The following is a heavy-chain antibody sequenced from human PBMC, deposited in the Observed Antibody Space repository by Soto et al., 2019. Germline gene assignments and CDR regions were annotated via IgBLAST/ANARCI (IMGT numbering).Heavy chain of an antibody. J-gene: IGHJ4*02. CDR3: AREGNRMVATLY. D-gene: IGHD5-12*01. CDR2: ISSSGSTI. CDR1: GFTFSSYE. Sequence: HPVGSLRLSCAASGFTFSSYEMNWVRQAPGKGLEWVSYISSSGSTIYYADSVKGRFTISRDNAKNSLYLQMNSLRAEDTAVYYCAREGNRMVATLYWGQGTLVTVSS. V-gene: IGHV3-48*03.